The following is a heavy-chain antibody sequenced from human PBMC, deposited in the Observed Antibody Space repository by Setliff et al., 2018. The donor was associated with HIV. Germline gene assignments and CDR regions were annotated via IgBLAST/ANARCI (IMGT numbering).Heavy chain of an antibody. CDR1: GFTFSNYW. CDR2: IYPGDSDT. Sequence: PGESLKISCQASGFTFSNYWIGWVRQMPGKGLEWMGIIYPGDSDTKYSPSFRGQVTMSADKSNNTAYLQWSSLKTSDSAIYYCAKTGGLRYMDVWGKGTTVTVTS. V-gene: IGHV5-51*01. CDR3: AKTGGLRYMDV. J-gene: IGHJ6*03. D-gene: IGHD7-27*01.